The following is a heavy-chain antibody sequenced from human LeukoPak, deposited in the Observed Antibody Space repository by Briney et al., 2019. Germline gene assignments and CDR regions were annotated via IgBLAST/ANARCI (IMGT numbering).Heavy chain of an antibody. CDR2: IYSGGST. CDR3: ATGNRHDYGDYFDY. D-gene: IGHD4-17*01. Sequence: GGSLRLSCAASGFTFSSNYMSWVRQAPGKGLEWVSVIYSGGSTYYSDSGKGRFTISRDNSKNTLYLQMNSLRAEDTAVYYCATGNRHDYGDYFDYWGQGTLVTVSS. CDR1: GFTFSSNY. J-gene: IGHJ4*02. V-gene: IGHV3-53*01.